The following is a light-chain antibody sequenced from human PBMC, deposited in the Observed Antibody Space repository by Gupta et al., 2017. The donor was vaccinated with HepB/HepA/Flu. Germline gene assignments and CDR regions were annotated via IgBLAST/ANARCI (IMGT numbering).Light chain of an antibody. Sequence: QSVLTQPPSASETPGQRVTISCSGDSSNIGINSVYWFQQFPGTAPKLLIYKNNQRPSGVPDRFSGSKSGTSASLAISGLRSEDEADYYCAAWDDSLSGWVFGGGTKLTVL. CDR1: SSNIGINS. CDR2: KNN. V-gene: IGLV1-47*01. CDR3: AAWDDSLSGWV. J-gene: IGLJ3*02.